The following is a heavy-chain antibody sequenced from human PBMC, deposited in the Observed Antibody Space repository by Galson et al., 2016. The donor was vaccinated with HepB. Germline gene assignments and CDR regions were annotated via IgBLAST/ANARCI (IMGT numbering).Heavy chain of an antibody. CDR3: AREAAFDI. CDR2: ISSSTSAI. CDR1: GFTFSNYN. J-gene: IGHJ3*02. Sequence: SLRLSCAASGFTFSNYNMHWVRQAPGKGLEWVSYISSSTSAIYYADSVKGRFTISRDNAKNSLYLQMNSLRPEDTAVYYCAREAAFDIWGHGTMVTVSS. V-gene: IGHV3-48*01.